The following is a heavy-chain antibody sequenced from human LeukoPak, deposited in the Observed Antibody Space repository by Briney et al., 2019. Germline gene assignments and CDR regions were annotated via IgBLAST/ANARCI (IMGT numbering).Heavy chain of an antibody. J-gene: IGHJ4*02. CDR2: ITGSGGNT. CDR1: GFTFSNSA. CDR3: AKWGDYDVLTGYYVSDY. Sequence: PGPSLRLSCAAAGFTFSNSAISSVRQAPGKGLEWVSAITGSGGNTYHADSVEGRFTSSRDNSKNTVFLQMNSLRAEDTAVYYCAKWGDYDVLTGYYVSDYWGQGTLVTVSS. D-gene: IGHD3-9*01. V-gene: IGHV3-23*01.